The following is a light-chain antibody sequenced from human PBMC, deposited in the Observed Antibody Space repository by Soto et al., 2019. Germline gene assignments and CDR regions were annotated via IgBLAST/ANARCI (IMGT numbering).Light chain of an antibody. V-gene: IGLV2-14*03. J-gene: IGLJ1*01. CDR1: RTDGDGHDY. Sequence: QSALTQPASVSGSPGQSIAISCIGVRTDGDGHDYVSWYQQHPGQAPQLIIYDVYNRPSGVSDRFSGSKSGNTASLVISGLQAEDEADYFCPPYTAISPFYVFGAGTKVTIL. CDR3: PPYTAISPFYV. CDR2: DVY.